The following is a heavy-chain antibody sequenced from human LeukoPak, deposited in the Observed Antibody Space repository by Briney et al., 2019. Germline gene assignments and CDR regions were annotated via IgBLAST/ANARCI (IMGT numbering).Heavy chain of an antibody. V-gene: IGHV3-64*01. CDR1: GFTFSSYA. J-gene: IGHJ4*02. Sequence: PGGSLRLSCAASGFTFSSYAMHWVRQAPGKGLEYVSAISSNGISTYYANSVKGRFTISRDNSKNTLYLQLGSLRAEDMAVYYCGRTQYVVAGSVDNWGQGTLVTVSS. CDR2: ISSNGIST. D-gene: IGHD6-19*01. CDR3: GRTQYVVAGSVDN.